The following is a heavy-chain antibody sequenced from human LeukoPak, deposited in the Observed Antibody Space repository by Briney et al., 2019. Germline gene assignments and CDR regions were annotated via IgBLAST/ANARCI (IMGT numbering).Heavy chain of an antibody. J-gene: IGHJ6*03. CDR2: IIPILGIA. D-gene: IGHD7-27*01. CDR3: ARGLGHYYYYYMDV. V-gene: IGHV1-69*04. CDR1: GGTFSSYA. Sequence: SVKVSCKASGGTFSSYAISWVRQAPGQGLEWMGRIIPILGIANYAQKFQGRVTITADKSTSTAYMELSSLRSEDTAVYYCARGLGHYYYYYMDVWGKGTTVTVS.